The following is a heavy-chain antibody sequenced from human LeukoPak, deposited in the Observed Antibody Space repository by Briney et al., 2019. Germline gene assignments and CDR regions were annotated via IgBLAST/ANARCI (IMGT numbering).Heavy chain of an antibody. CDR3: ARESDY. CDR1: GFTFSSYA. J-gene: IGHJ4*02. Sequence: GGSLRLSCAASGFTFSSYAMHWVRQAPGKGLEWVAVISYDGSNKYYADSVKGRFTISRDNSKNTLYLQMNSLRAEDTAVYYCARESDYWGQGTLVTVSS. V-gene: IGHV3-30-3*01. CDR2: ISYDGSNK.